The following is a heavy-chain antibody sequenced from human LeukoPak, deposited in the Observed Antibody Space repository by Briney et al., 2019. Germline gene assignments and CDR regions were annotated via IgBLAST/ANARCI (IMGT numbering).Heavy chain of an antibody. V-gene: IGHV4-4*07. CDR1: GGSISSYY. CDR3: ARVGYCSGGSCGFDY. J-gene: IGHJ4*02. D-gene: IGHD2-15*01. Sequence: KASETLSLTCTVSGGSISSYYWSWIRQPAGKGLEWIGRIYTSGSTNYNPSLKSRVTMSVDTSKNQFSLKLSPVTAADTAVYYCARVGYCSGGSCGFDYWGQGTLVTVSS. CDR2: IYTSGST.